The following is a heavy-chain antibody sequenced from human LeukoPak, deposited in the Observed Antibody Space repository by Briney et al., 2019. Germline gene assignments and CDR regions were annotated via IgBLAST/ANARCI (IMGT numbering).Heavy chain of an antibody. J-gene: IGHJ4*02. CDR3: ARRWENDY. CDR1: GFTFSSYA. V-gene: IGHV3-30-3*01. Sequence: GGSLRLSCAASGFTFSSYAMHWVRQAPGKGLEWVVVISYDGSNKYYADSVKGRFTISRDNSKNTLYLQMNSLRAEGTAVYYCARRWENDYWGQGTLVTVSS. CDR2: ISYDGSNK. D-gene: IGHD1-26*01.